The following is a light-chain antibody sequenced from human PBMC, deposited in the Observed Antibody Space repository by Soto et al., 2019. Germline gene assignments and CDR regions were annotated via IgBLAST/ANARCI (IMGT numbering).Light chain of an antibody. CDR1: SSNIGTGYD. V-gene: IGLV1-40*01. Sequence: QSVLTQPSSVSGAPGQRVTISCTGSSSNIGTGYDVQWYQQFPGTAPKLLIYGNNNRPSGVPDRFSGSKSGSSASLAITGLQAEDEADYYCESSDSSLSGYVVFGGGTKVTVL. CDR2: GNN. J-gene: IGLJ2*01. CDR3: ESSDSSLSGYVV.